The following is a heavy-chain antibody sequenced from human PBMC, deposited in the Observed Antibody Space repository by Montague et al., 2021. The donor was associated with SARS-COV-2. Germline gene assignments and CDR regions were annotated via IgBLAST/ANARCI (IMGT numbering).Heavy chain of an antibody. CDR2: IRSKAYGGTT. V-gene: IGHV3-49*04. D-gene: IGHD6-13*01. CDR1: GFTFGDYA. J-gene: IGHJ6*02. CDR3: TRVRYSSSWYFYYGLDV. Sequence: SLRLSCAASGFTFGDYAMSWVRQAPGKGLEWVGFIRSKAYGGTTXHAASVKGRFTISRDDSKSIAYLQMNSLKTEDTAVYYCTRVRYSSSWYFYYGLDVWGQGTTVTVSS.